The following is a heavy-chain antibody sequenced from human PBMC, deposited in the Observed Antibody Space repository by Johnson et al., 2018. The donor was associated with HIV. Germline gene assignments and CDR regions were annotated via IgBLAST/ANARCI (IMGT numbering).Heavy chain of an antibody. J-gene: IGHJ3*02. CDR1: GFTFSSYA. V-gene: IGHV3-30*04. Sequence: QVLLVESGGGVVQPGRSLRLSCAASGFTFSSYAMHWVRQAPGKGLEWVAVISYDGRNKYYADSVKGRFTISSDNSKNTLYLQMNSLRAEDTAVYYCATSTASDAFDIWGQGTMVTVSS. CDR3: ATSTASDAFDI. D-gene: IGHD1-1*01. CDR2: ISYDGRNK.